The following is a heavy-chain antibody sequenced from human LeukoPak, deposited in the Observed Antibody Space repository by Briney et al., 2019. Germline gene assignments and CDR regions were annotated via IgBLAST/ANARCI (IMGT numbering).Heavy chain of an antibody. CDR3: ARHRYFQL. J-gene: IGHJ1*01. V-gene: IGHV5-51*01. CDR2: IYPGDSDT. Sequence: GESLKISCKGSGYSFGSYLIGGVRQVARKGLEWMGIIYPGDSDTRYSPSLQGQVTISADKSIKTAYLQWSSLKASDTAMYYCARHRYFQLWGQGTLVTVSS. CDR1: GYSFGSYL.